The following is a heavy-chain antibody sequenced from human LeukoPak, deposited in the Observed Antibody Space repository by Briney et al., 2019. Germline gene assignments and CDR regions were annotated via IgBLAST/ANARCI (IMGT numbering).Heavy chain of an antibody. CDR2: INHSGST. V-gene: IGHV4-34*01. D-gene: IGHD5-12*01. CDR3: ARHVVATYHEYYYYMDV. J-gene: IGHJ6*03. CDR1: GGSFSGYY. Sequence: SETLSLTCAVYGGSFSGYYWSWIRQPPGKGLEWIGEINHSGSTNYNLSLKSRVTISVDTSKDQFSLKLSSVTAADTAVYYCARHVVATYHEYYYYMDVWGKGTTVTISS.